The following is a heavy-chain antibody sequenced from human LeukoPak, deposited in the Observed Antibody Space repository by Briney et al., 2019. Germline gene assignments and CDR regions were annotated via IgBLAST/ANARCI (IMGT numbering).Heavy chain of an antibody. CDR1: GGSISSYD. CDR2: IYTSGSS. D-gene: IGHD1-14*01. J-gene: IGHJ4*02. Sequence: SETLSLTCSVSGGSISSYDWSWIWQPAGKGLEWIGRIYTSGSSNYNPSLKSRVTMSVDTSKNQFSLKLTSVTAADTAVYYCARGGGAYKAFDSWGQGTLVTVSS. V-gene: IGHV4-4*07. CDR3: ARGGGAYKAFDS.